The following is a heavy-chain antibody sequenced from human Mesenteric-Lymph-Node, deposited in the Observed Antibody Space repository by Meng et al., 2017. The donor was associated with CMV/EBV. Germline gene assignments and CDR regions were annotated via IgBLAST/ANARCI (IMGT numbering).Heavy chain of an antibody. CDR3: ARAARGGATSAQYFQY. CDR2: ISSSDTTI. D-gene: IGHD1-26*01. J-gene: IGHJ1*01. Sequence: GESLKISCATSGFTFSDYTMNWVRQAPGKGLEWVSSISSSDTTIYYADSVKGRFTISRDNAKNSLYLQMNSLRAEDTAVYYCARAARGGATSAQYFQYWGQGTLVTVSS. CDR1: GFTFSDYT. V-gene: IGHV3-11*01.